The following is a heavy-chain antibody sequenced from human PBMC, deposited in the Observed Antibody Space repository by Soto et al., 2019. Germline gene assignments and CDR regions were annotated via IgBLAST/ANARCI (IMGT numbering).Heavy chain of an antibody. CDR1: GYSISSGYY. CDR3: AGSILRFLEWSSDAFDI. V-gene: IGHV4-38-2*01. D-gene: IGHD3-3*01. Sequence: LSLTCAVSGYSISSGYYWGWIRQPPGKGLEWIGSIYHSGSTYYNPSLKSRVTISVDTSKNQFSPKLSSVTAADTAVYYCAGSILRFLEWSSDAFDIWGQGTMVTVSS. J-gene: IGHJ3*02. CDR2: IYHSGST.